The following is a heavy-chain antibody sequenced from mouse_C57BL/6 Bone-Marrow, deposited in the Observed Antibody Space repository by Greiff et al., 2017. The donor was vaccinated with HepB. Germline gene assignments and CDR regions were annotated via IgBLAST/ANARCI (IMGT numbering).Heavy chain of an antibody. CDR1: GYTFTNYD. V-gene: IGHV1-85*01. CDR2: IYPRDGTS. Sequence: VQLVESGPELVKPGTSVKLSCKASGYTFTNYDINWMKQRPGQGLEWIGWIYPRDGTSKYNEKFKGKATLTVDTSSSTSYMEFHSLTSEDSAVYFCVSGGTAQDQVAYWGQGTVVTVSA. J-gene: IGHJ3*01. D-gene: IGHD3-2*02. CDR3: VSGGTAQDQVAY.